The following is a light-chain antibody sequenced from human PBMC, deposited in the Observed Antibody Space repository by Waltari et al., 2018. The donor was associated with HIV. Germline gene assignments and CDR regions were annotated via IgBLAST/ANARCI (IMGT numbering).Light chain of an antibody. CDR2: STN. J-gene: IGLJ3*02. V-gene: IGLV8-61*01. CDR3: VLYMGSGVWV. CDR1: SCSVSTTSY. Sequence: QTVVTQEPSFSVSPGGTVTLTCGLSSCSVSTTSYPSWYQQTPGQAPRTLIYSTNTRSSGVPDRFSRSILGNKAALTITGAQADDESDYYCVLYMGSGVWVFGGGTKLTVL.